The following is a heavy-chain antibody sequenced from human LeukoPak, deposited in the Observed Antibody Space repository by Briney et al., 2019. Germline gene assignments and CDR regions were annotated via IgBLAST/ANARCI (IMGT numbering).Heavy chain of an antibody. CDR1: GFTFSNYW. J-gene: IGHJ4*02. CDR3: ARTIRGY. V-gene: IGHV3-7*03. CDR2: IKEDGSEK. Sequence: GGSLRLSCAASGFTFSNYWMSWVRQAPGKGLEWVANIKEDGSEKHYVDSVKGRFTISRDNAKNSLYLQMNSLRVEDTAVYYCARTIRGYWGQGTLVTVSS. D-gene: IGHD3-10*01.